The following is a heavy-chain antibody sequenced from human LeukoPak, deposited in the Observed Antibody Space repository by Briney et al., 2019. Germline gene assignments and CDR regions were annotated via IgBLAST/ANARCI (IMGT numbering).Heavy chain of an antibody. D-gene: IGHD5-12*01. CDR3: ASYGYSGYDPATFDY. CDR2: ISSSSSYI. V-gene: IGHV3-21*01. Sequence: GGSLRLSCAASGFTFSSYSMNWVRQAPGKGLEWVSSISSSSSYIYYADSVKGRFTISRDNAKNSLYLQMNSLRAEDTAVDYCASYGYSGYDPATFDYWGQGTLVTVSS. J-gene: IGHJ4*02. CDR1: GFTFSSYS.